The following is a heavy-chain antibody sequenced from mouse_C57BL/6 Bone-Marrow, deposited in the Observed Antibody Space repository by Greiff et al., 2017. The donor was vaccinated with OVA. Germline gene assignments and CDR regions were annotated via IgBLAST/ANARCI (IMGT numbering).Heavy chain of an antibody. D-gene: IGHD1-1*01. V-gene: IGHV1-19*01. CDR1: GYTFTDYY. CDR2: INPYNGGT. Sequence: VQLKESGPVLVKPGASVKMSCKASGYTFTDYYMNWVKQSHGKSLEWIGVINPYNGGTSYNQKFKGKATLTVDKSSSTAYMELNSLTSEDSAVYYCARPYYYGSSEFAYWGQGTLVTASA. J-gene: IGHJ3*01. CDR3: ARPYYYGSSEFAY.